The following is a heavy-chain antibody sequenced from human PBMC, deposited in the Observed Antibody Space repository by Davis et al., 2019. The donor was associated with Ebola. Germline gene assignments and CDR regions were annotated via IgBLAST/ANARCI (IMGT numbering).Heavy chain of an antibody. D-gene: IGHD3-16*02. CDR2: FSGSGGST. CDR3: AKDGNTYYDYIWGSYRSYYFDY. Sequence: GESLKISCAVSGFTFSNYAMSWVRQAPGKGLECVSGFSGSGGSTYYADSVKGRFTISRDNSKNTLYLQMNSLRAEDTAVYYCAKDGNTYYDYIWGSYRSYYFDYWGQGTLVTVSS. J-gene: IGHJ4*02. V-gene: IGHV3-23*01. CDR1: GFTFSNYA.